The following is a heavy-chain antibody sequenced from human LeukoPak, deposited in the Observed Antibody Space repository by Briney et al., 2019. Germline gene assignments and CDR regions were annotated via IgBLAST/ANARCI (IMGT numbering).Heavy chain of an antibody. J-gene: IGHJ4*02. CDR3: AREPKTCYYNVLPFDY. V-gene: IGHV4-61*02. CDR2: IYASGST. Sequence: PSETLSLTCTVSGGSISSGSDYWSWIRQPAGKGLEWIVRIYASGSTNYNPSLKSRVTISVDTSKNQFSLKLSSVTAADTAVYYCAREPKTCYYNVLPFDYWGQGTLVTVSS. D-gene: IGHD3-9*01. CDR1: GGSISSGSDY.